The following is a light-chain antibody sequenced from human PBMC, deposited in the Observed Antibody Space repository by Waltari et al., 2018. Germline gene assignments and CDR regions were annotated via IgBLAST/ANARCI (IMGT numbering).Light chain of an antibody. Sequence: QSALTQPRSVSGSPGQSVTISCPGTSSDVGGYNYVSWYQQHLGKAPKLMIYAVSKRPSGVPDRFSGSKSGNTASLTISGLQAEDEADYYCCSYAGSYTLYVFGTGTKVTVL. CDR1: SSDVGGYNY. CDR3: CSYAGSYTLYV. V-gene: IGLV2-11*01. CDR2: AVS. J-gene: IGLJ1*01.